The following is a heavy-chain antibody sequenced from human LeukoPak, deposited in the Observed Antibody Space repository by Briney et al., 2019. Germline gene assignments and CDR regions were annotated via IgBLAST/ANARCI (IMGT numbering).Heavy chain of an antibody. D-gene: IGHD4-17*01. Sequence: PGGSLRLSCAASGFTFSTYTMHWVRQAPGNGLEWVAVISYDGSNKYYADSVMGRFIISRDNSKSTLYLQMSSLRAEDTAVYSCASGTTVTMDYWGQGTLVTVSS. J-gene: IGHJ4*02. CDR2: ISYDGSNK. CDR3: ASGTTVTMDY. CDR1: GFTFSTYT. V-gene: IGHV3-30-3*01.